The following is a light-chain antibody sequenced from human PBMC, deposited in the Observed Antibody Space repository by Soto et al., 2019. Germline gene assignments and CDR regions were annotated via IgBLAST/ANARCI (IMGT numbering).Light chain of an antibody. CDR1: SSDVGGHNY. CDR2: EAT. J-gene: IGLJ2*01. CDR3: SSYAGINTLV. Sequence: QSVLTQPPSASGSPGQSVTISCTGTSSDVGGHNYVSWYQQRPGKAPKLIIYEATQRPSGVSDRFSGSKSGNTATLTVSGLQAEDEADYHCSSYAGINTLVFGGGTKLTVL. V-gene: IGLV2-8*01.